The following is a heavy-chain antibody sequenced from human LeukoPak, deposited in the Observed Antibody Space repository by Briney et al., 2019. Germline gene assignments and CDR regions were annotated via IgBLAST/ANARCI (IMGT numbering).Heavy chain of an antibody. Sequence: SETLSLTCTVSGGSISSSSYYWGWIRQPPGKGLEWIGSIYYSGSTYYNPSLKSRVTISVDTSKNQFSLRLTSVTAADTAVYYCARDSIRVQTGTTPWGRGTLVTVSS. J-gene: IGHJ5*02. V-gene: IGHV4-39*07. CDR1: GGSISSSSYY. CDR2: IYYSGST. CDR3: ARDSIRVQTGTTP. D-gene: IGHD1-1*01.